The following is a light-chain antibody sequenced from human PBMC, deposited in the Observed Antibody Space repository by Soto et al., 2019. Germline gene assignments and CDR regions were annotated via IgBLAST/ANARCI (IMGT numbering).Light chain of an antibody. CDR1: QSVSSRY. J-gene: IGKJ1*01. Sequence: EIVLTQSPGTLSLSTGERATLSCRASQSVSSRYLAWYQQKPGQAPRLLIYDASTRATGIPPRFSGGGSGTEFTVTISSLQSEDFAIYYRQQYNNWPLTFGQVAKV. CDR3: QQYNNWPLT. CDR2: DAS. V-gene: IGKV3-15*01.